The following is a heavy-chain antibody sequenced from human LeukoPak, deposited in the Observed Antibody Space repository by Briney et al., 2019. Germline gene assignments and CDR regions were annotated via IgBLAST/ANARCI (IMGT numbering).Heavy chain of an antibody. CDR1: GFTFSSYG. V-gene: IGHV3-30*03. CDR3: ARDRSRVSDY. J-gene: IGHJ4*02. Sequence: GGSLRLSCAASGFTFSSYGMHRVRQAPGKGLEWVAVISYDGSNKYYADSVKGRFTISRDNAKNSLYLQMNSLRAEDTAVYYCARDRSRVSDYWGQGTLVTVSS. CDR2: ISYDGSNK.